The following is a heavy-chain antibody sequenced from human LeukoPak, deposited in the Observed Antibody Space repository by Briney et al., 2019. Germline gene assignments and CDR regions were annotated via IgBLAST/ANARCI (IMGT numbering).Heavy chain of an antibody. CDR2: INRDGSRT. V-gene: IGHV3-74*01. Sequence: XYGMHWVRQAPXXXLMWVSRINRDGSRTDYADSVKGRFTISRDDAKNTLYLQVNSLRAEDTAVYFCARGGSDTAMAHDYWGQGTLVTVSS. CDR3: ARGGSDTAMAHDY. D-gene: IGHD5-18*01. CDR1: XYG. J-gene: IGHJ4*02.